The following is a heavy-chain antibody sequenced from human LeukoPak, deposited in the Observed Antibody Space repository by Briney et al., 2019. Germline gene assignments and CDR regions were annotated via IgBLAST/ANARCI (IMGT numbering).Heavy chain of an antibody. CDR3: ARSFYGGNSDY. J-gene: IGHJ4*02. D-gene: IGHD4-23*01. Sequence: SETLSLTCTVSGGSISSRTYYWSWIRQPPGKGLEWIGYIHFSGSTDYNPSLKSRVTILVDTSKNQFSLKLSSVTAADTAVYYCARSFYGGNSDYWGQGTLVIVSS. CDR1: GGSISSRTYY. V-gene: IGHV4-61*01. CDR2: IHFSGST.